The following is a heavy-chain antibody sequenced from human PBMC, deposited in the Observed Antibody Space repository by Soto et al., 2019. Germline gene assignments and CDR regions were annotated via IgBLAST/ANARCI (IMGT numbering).Heavy chain of an antibody. J-gene: IGHJ6*03. CDR1: GYTFTCYY. Sequence: ASVKVSCKASGYTFTCYYMHWVRQAPGQGLEWMGWINPNSGGTNYAQKFQGWVTMTRDTSISTAYMELSRLRSDDTAVYYCARGTAGDFWSGYYSSTYMDVWGKGTTVTVSS. V-gene: IGHV1-2*04. CDR3: ARGTAGDFWSGYYSSTYMDV. D-gene: IGHD3-3*01. CDR2: INPNSGGT.